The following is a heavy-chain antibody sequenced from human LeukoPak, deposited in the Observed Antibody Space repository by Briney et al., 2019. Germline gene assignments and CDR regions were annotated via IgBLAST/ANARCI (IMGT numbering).Heavy chain of an antibody. D-gene: IGHD5-24*01. J-gene: IGHJ4*02. CDR1: GFTFSSYA. Sequence: GGSLRLSCAASGFTFSSYAMSWVREAPGKGLEWGSAISGSGGSTYYADSVKGRFTISRDNSKNTLYLQMNSLRAEDTAVYYCAKRDGYNWGFDYWGQGTLVTVS. CDR2: ISGSGGST. CDR3: AKRDGYNWGFDY. V-gene: IGHV3-23*01.